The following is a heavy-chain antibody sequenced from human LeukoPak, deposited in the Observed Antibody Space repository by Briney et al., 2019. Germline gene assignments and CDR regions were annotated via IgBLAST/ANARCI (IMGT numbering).Heavy chain of an antibody. Sequence: SETLSLTCVAYGESFSGYYWSWIRQPPGKGLEWIGYIYYSGSTNYNPSLKSRVTISVDTSKNQFSLKLSSVTAADTAVYYCARRRYSSSWYFDYWGQGTLVTVSS. CDR3: ARRRYSSSWYFDY. CDR2: IYYSGST. J-gene: IGHJ4*02. CDR1: GESFSGYY. V-gene: IGHV4-59*08. D-gene: IGHD6-13*01.